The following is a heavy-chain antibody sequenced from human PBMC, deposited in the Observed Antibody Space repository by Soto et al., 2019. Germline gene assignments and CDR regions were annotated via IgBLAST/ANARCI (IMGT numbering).Heavy chain of an antibody. CDR3: ARVLDSSGSHYDG. Sequence: GGSLRLSCAASGFTFSSYAMHWVRQAPGKGLEWVAVISYDGSNKYYADSVKGRFTISRDNSKNTLYLQMNSLRAEDTAVYYCARVLDSSGSHYDGWGQGTLVTVYS. J-gene: IGHJ4*02. CDR2: ISYDGSNK. D-gene: IGHD3-22*01. CDR1: GFTFSSYA. V-gene: IGHV3-30-3*01.